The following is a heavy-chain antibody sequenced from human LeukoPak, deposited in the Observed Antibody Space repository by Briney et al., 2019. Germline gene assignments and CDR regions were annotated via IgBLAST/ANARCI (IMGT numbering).Heavy chain of an antibody. D-gene: IGHD3-16*01. Sequence: ASVKVSCKASGYTFTGYYMHWVRQAPGQGLEWMGWINPNSGGTNYAQKFQGRVTMTRDTPISTAYMELSRLRSDDTAVYYCARVGAASWSPIDYWGQGTLVTVSS. CDR1: GYTFTGYY. J-gene: IGHJ4*02. CDR2: INPNSGGT. V-gene: IGHV1-2*02. CDR3: ARVGAASWSPIDY.